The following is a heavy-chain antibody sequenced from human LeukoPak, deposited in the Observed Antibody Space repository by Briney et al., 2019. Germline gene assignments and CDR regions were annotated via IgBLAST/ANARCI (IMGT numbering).Heavy chain of an antibody. D-gene: IGHD4-17*01. Sequence: PGGSLRLSCAASGFTFDDYGMSWVRQAPGKGLEWVSGINWNGGSTGYADSVKGRFTISRDNAKNSLYLQMNSLRAEDTALYYCARVRDTVTKYYFDYWGQGTLVTVSS. CDR1: GFTFDDYG. J-gene: IGHJ4*02. CDR3: ARVRDTVTKYYFDY. V-gene: IGHV3-20*04. CDR2: INWNGGST.